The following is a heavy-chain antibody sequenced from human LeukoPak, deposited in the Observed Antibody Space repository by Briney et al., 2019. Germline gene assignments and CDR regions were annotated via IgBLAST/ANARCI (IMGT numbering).Heavy chain of an antibody. D-gene: IGHD3-9*01. CDR3: AKGGFYDILTPGY. CDR1: GFTFSSYG. Sequence: GGSLRLSCAASGFTFSSYGMHWVRQAPGKGLEWVAVISYDGSNKYYADSVKGRFTISRDNSKNTLYLQMNSLRAEDTAVYYCAKGGFYDILTPGYWGQGTLVTVSS. CDR2: ISYDGSNK. V-gene: IGHV3-30*18. J-gene: IGHJ4*02.